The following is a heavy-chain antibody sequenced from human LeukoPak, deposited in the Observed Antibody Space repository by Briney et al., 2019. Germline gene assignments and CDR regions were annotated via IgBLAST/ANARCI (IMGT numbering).Heavy chain of an antibody. D-gene: IGHD2-15*01. CDR1: GYTFTSYG. CDR3: ASLYCSGGSCYSHY. Sequence: ASVKVSCKASGYTFTSYGISWVRQAPGQGLEWMGWISAYNGNTNYAQKLQGRVTMTTDTSTSTAYVELRSLRSDDTAVYYCASLYCSGGSCYSHYWGQGTLVTVSS. V-gene: IGHV1-18*01. J-gene: IGHJ4*02. CDR2: ISAYNGNT.